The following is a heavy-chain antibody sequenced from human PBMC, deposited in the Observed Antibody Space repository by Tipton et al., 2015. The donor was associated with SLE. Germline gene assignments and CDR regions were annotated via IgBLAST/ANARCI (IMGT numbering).Heavy chain of an antibody. D-gene: IGHD3-3*01. CDR3: AKDRGYDFWSGLDAFDI. CDR2: ISGSGGST. Sequence: SLRLSCADSGFTFNSYDMHWVRQAPGKGLEWVSGISGSGGSTSCADSVKGRFTISRDNSKNTLYLQMNSLRAEDTAVYYCAKDRGYDFWSGLDAFDIWGQGTMVTVSS. J-gene: IGHJ3*02. CDR1: GFTFNSYD. V-gene: IGHV3-23*01.